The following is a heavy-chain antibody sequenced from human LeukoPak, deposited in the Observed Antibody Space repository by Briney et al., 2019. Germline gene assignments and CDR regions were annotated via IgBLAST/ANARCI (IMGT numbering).Heavy chain of an antibody. CDR3: ARGIVGATTYYFDY. CDR1: GYSFTDKY. J-gene: IGHJ4*02. D-gene: IGHD1-26*01. Sequence: ASVKVSCKASGYSFTDKYMHWVRQAPGQGLEWMGRINPNSGKTGYAQKFQGRVTITRNTSISTAYMELSSLRSEDTAVYYCARGIVGATTYYFDYWGQGTLVTVSS. CDR2: INPNSGKT. V-gene: IGHV1-8*03.